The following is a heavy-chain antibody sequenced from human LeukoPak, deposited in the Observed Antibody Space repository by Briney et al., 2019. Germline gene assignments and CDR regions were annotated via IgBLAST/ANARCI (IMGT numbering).Heavy chain of an antibody. J-gene: IGHJ3*02. CDR3: AKGGVVHAFDI. D-gene: IGHD2-15*01. Sequence: PGGSLRLSCAASGFTFSSYSMNWVRQAPGKGLEWVSSISSSSSYIYYADSVQGRFTISRDNAKNSLYLQMNSLRAEDTAVYYCAKGGVVHAFDIWGQGTMVTVSS. V-gene: IGHV3-21*01. CDR1: GFTFSSYS. CDR2: ISSSSSYI.